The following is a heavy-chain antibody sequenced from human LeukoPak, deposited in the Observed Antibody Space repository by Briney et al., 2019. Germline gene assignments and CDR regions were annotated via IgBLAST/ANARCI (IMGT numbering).Heavy chain of an antibody. Sequence: GGSLRLSCVASGFTFSNYYMTWVRLAPGKGLEWVATISQDGSEKSYVDSVKARFTISRDNAKNSLYLQMNSLRAEDTAVYYCARDPVFNYYDSSGYYGYWGQGTLVTVSS. D-gene: IGHD3-22*01. CDR2: ISQDGSEK. CDR1: GFTFSNYY. V-gene: IGHV3-7*01. J-gene: IGHJ4*02. CDR3: ARDPVFNYYDSSGYYGY.